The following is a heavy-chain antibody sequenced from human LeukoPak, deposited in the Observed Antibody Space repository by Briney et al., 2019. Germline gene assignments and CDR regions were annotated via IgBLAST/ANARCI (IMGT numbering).Heavy chain of an antibody. Sequence: PGGSLRLSCAASGFTFNDYAMTWVRQAPGKGLEWVSSTAPAHYADSVKGRFTISRDNSKNTLYLQMSSLRDEDTALYYCAKGGAHGTSLLSIDYWGQGALVTVSS. J-gene: IGHJ4*02. D-gene: IGHD1-14*01. V-gene: IGHV3-23*01. CDR3: AKGGAHGTSLLSIDY. CDR2: TAPA. CDR1: GFTFNDYA.